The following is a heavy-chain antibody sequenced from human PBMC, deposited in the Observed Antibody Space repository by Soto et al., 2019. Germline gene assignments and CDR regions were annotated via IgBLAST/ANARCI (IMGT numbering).Heavy chain of an antibody. CDR1: GFTFSTYA. D-gene: IGHD3-3*01. CDR3: AKGSKFTIFSPNDY. J-gene: IGHJ4*02. V-gene: IGHV3-23*01. CDR2: LSGNSGTT. Sequence: EVHLLESGGGLVQPGGSLRLSCAASGFTFSTYAMTWVRQSPGKGLEWVSALSGNSGTTYSADSVKGRFTISRDNSRNTLYLQMSSLSAEGTALDYCAKGSKFTIFSPNDYWGQGTLVTVSS.